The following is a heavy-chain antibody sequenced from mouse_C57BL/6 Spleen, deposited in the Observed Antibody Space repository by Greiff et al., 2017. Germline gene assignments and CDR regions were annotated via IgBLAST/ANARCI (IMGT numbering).Heavy chain of an antibody. D-gene: IGHD4-1*02. CDR1: GYSITSGYD. V-gene: IGHV3-1*01. Sequence: EVKLVESGPGMVKPSQSLSLTCTVTGYSITSGYDWHWIRHFPGNKLEWMGYISYSGSTNYNPSLKSRISITHDTSKNHFFLKLNSVTTEDTATYYCARAQLGEDAMDYWGQGTSVTVSS. J-gene: IGHJ4*01. CDR2: ISYSGST. CDR3: ARAQLGEDAMDY.